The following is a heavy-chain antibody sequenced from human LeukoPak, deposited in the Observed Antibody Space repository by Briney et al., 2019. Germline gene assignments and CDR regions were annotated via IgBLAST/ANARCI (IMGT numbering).Heavy chain of an antibody. J-gene: IGHJ5*02. V-gene: IGHV4-4*07. D-gene: IGHD4-17*01. CDR2: IYTSGST. CDR3: ARVRLRYWFHP. Sequence: SETLSFTCTVSGDSISTDYWSWIRQPAGKGLEWIGRIYTSGSTKYNPSLRSRVTMSVDTSKNQLSLKLSSMTAADTAVYYCARVRLRYWFHPWGQGTLVTVSS. CDR1: GDSISTDY.